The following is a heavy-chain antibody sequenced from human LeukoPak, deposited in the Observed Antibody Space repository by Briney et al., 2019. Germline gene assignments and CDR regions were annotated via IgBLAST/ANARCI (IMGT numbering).Heavy chain of an antibody. Sequence: GGSLRLSCAASGFPFSSYGMHWVRQAPGKGLEWVSGISPNGVITYYADSVKGRFTISRDNSKGTVYLQMNSLRPEDTAVYYCAKDDAWLQYGNWGRGTLVTVSS. D-gene: IGHD5-24*01. CDR3: AKDDAWLQYGN. CDR2: ISPNGVIT. V-gene: IGHV3-23*01. J-gene: IGHJ4*02. CDR1: GFPFSSYG.